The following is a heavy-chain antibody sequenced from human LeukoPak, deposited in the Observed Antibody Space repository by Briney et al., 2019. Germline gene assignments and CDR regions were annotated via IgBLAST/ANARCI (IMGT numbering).Heavy chain of an antibody. V-gene: IGHV3-21*01. Sequence: GGSLRLSCAASGFTFSTYSMNWVRQAPGKGLEWVSSISSSSTYIYYADSVKGRFTISRDNAKNSLYLQMNSLRAEDTAVYYCARDLSTGYSSGWYIDYWGQGTLVTVSS. D-gene: IGHD6-19*01. CDR1: GFTFSTYS. J-gene: IGHJ4*02. CDR2: ISSSSTYI. CDR3: ARDLSTGYSSGWYIDY.